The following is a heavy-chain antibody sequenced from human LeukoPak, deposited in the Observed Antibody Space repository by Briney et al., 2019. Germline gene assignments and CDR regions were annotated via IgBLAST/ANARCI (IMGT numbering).Heavy chain of an antibody. CDR2: IYTSGST. V-gene: IGHV4-61*02. D-gene: IGHD5-12*01. Sequence: PSQTLSLTCTVSGGSISSGSYYWSWIRQPAGKGLEWIGRIYTSGSTNYNPSLKSRVTMSVDTSKNQFSLKLSSVTAADTAVYFCARARYSGYDSYYFDYWGQGTLVTVSS. J-gene: IGHJ4*02. CDR1: GGSISSGSYY. CDR3: ARARYSGYDSYYFDY.